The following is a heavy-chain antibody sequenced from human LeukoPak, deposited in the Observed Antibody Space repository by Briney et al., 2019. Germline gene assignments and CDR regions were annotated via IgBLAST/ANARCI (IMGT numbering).Heavy chain of an antibody. CDR1: GFTVSSNH. CDR3: ARDADYGGSPDAFDI. D-gene: IGHD4-23*01. J-gene: IGHJ3*02. V-gene: IGHV3-53*01. Sequence: GGSLRLSCAASGFTVSSNHMSWVRQAPGKGLNWVSIIYSGGTTYYADSVKGRFTISRDNSKNTLYLQMNSLRAEDTAVYYCARDADYGGSPDAFDIWGRGTIDTVSS. CDR2: IYSGGTT.